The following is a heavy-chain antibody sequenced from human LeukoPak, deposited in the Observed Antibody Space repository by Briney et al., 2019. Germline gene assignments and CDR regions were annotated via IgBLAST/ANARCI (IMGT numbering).Heavy chain of an antibody. J-gene: IGHJ4*02. D-gene: IGHD6-19*01. CDR2: ISSNSSYI. CDR1: GFTFSSYS. V-gene: IGHV3-21*01. CDR3: ARVLKQWLPPDY. Sequence: PGGSLRLTCAASGFTFSSYSMNWVRQAPGKGLEWVSSISSNSSYIYYADSVKGRFTISRDNAKNSLYLQMNSLRAEDTAVYYCARVLKQWLPPDYWGQGTLVTVSS.